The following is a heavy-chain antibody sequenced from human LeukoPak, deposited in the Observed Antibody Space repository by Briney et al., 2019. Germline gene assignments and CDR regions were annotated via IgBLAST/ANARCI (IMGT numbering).Heavy chain of an antibody. CDR3: ARRGELYYFDY. V-gene: IGHV3-66*04. D-gene: IGHD1-26*01. J-gene: IGHJ4*02. Sequence: PGGSLRLSCAASGFTVSSNYMSWVRQAPGKGLEWVSGIYSGGSTDNADSVKGRFTISRDNSKNTLYLQMNSLRAEDTAVYYCARRGELYYFDYWGPGTLVTVSS. CDR2: IYSGGST. CDR1: GFTVSSNY.